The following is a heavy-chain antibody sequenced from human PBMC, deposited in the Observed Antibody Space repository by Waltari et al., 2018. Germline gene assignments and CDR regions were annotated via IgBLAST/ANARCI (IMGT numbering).Heavy chain of an antibody. Sequence: EVQLVESGGGLVQPGRSLRLSCAASGFTFDDYAMHWVRQAPGKGLEWVSGISWKSGRIGYADSVKGRFTISRDNAKNSLYLQMNSLRAEDMALYYCAKDGGEECGGDCFQHWGQGTLVTVSS. CDR3: AKDGGEECGGDCFQH. CDR2: ISWKSGRI. CDR1: GFTFDDYA. D-gene: IGHD2-21*01. J-gene: IGHJ1*01. V-gene: IGHV3-9*03.